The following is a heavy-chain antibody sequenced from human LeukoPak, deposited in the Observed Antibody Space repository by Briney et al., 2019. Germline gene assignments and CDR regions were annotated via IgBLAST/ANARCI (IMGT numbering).Heavy chain of an antibody. CDR3: AKGPRSGYYYVGLNY. J-gene: IGHJ4*02. CDR2: ISGSGGST. Sequence: GGSLRLSCAASGFTFSTYAMSWVRQAPGKGLEWVSAISGSGGSTYYADSVKGRFTISRDNSKNTLYLQMNSLRAEDTAVYYCAKGPRSGYYYVGLNYWGQGTLVTVSS. D-gene: IGHD3-22*01. CDR1: GFTFSTYA. V-gene: IGHV3-23*01.